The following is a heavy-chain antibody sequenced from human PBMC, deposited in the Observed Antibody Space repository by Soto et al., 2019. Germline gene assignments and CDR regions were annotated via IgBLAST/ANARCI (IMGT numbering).Heavy chain of an antibody. D-gene: IGHD3-3*01. Sequence: AASVKVSCKASGYTFTSYGISWVRQAPGQGLEWMGRISAYNGNTNYAQRLQGRVTMTTDTSASTAYMELRSLRSDDTAVYYCARGPLIDFWSGYYSHYGMDVWGQGTTVTVSS. CDR3: ARGPLIDFWSGYYSHYGMDV. CDR1: GYTFTSYG. CDR2: ISAYNGNT. J-gene: IGHJ6*02. V-gene: IGHV1-18*04.